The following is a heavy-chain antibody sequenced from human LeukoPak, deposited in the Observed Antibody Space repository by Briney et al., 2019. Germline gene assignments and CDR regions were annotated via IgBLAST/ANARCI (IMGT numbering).Heavy chain of an antibody. D-gene: IGHD3-16*01. V-gene: IGHV4-59*08. Sequence: SETLSLTCTVSGGSISGTYNWSWIRQPPGKGLEWIGYIYYTGPTDSNPSLKSRVTISLDTSKNQFSLNLSSVTAADTAVYYCARRWVYDKRAFDAWGQGTMVTVSS. CDR1: GGSISGTYN. CDR2: IYYTGPT. CDR3: ARRWVYDKRAFDA. J-gene: IGHJ3*01.